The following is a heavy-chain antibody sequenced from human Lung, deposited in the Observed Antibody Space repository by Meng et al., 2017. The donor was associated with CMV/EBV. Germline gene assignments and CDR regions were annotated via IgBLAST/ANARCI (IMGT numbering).Heavy chain of an antibody. D-gene: IGHD6-13*01. V-gene: IGHV1-8*01. Sequence: ASXXVSCKASGYTFTTYDINWVRQATGQGLEWMGWMNPNSGNTGYAQKFQGRVTMTRNTSINTAYMELSSLRSEDTAVYYCAKAFSSSWYREYYDYWGQGTXVTVSS. J-gene: IGHJ4*02. CDR3: AKAFSSSWYREYYDY. CDR2: MNPNSGNT. CDR1: GYTFTTYD.